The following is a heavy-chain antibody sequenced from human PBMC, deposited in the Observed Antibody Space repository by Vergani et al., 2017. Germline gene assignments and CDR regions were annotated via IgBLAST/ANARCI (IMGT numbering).Heavy chain of an antibody. CDR1: GFSLSNARMG. J-gene: IGHJ3*02. CDR3: ALIRNRGSYYAAFDI. D-gene: IGHD1-26*01. V-gene: IGHV2-26*01. Sequence: QVTLKESGPVLVKPTETLTLTCTVSGFSLSNARMGVSWIRQPPGKALEWLAHIFSNDEKSYRTSLKIRLTISKDTAKSQVVLTMTNMDPVDTATYYCALIRNRGSYYAAFDIWGQGTMVTVSS. CDR2: IFSNDEK.